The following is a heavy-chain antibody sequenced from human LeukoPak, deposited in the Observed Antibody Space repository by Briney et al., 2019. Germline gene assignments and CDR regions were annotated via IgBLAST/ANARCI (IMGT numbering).Heavy chain of an antibody. D-gene: IGHD6-19*01. CDR3: ARDSVIGGWSDFDY. CDR2: IHGNGAGT. J-gene: IGHJ4*02. V-gene: IGHV3-64*01. CDR1: GFTFSSYA. Sequence: GGSLRLSCVASGFTFSSYAMHWVRQAPGKGLQHVSGIHGNGAGTSYANAVKGRFTISRDNSKNTLYLQMGSLRAEDTAVYYCARDSVIGGWSDFDYWGLGTLVTVSS.